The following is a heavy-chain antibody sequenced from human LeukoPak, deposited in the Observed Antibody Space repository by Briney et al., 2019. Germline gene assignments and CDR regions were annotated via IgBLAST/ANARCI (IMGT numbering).Heavy chain of an antibody. V-gene: IGHV3-30*18. D-gene: IGHD3-16*02. Sequence: PGRALRLSCAAPGFTFSSYGMHWVRQAPGKGLEWVAVISYDGSNKYYADSVKGRFTISRDNSKNTLYLQMNSLRAEDTAVYYCAKDFIGGGWLDPWGQGTLVTVSS. CDR3: AKDFIGGGWLDP. J-gene: IGHJ5*02. CDR2: ISYDGSNK. CDR1: GFTFSSYG.